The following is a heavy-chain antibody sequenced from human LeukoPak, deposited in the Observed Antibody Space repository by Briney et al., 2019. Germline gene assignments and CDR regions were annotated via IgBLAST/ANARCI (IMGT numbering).Heavy chain of an antibody. CDR1: GFTFSDYY. D-gene: IGHD6-13*01. CDR3: ARVQKGIAAAGTGGGWFEP. J-gene: IGHJ5*02. V-gene: IGHV3-11*01. CDR2: ISSSGSTI. Sequence: GGSLRLSCAASGFTFSDYYMSWIRQAPGKGLEWISYISSSGSTIYYADSVRGQFTISRDNAKNSLYLQMNSLRAEDTAVYYCARVQKGIAAAGTGGGWFEPWGRGTLVTVSS.